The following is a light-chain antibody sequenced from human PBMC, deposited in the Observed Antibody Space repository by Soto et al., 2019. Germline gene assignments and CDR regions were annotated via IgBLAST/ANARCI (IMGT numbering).Light chain of an antibody. CDR1: SSDVGSYNR. J-gene: IGLJ1*01. CDR2: DVT. CDR3: SSYTISSTYV. Sequence: QSVLTQPPSVSGSPGQSVAISCTGTSSDVGSYNRVSWYQQLPGTAPKLLIYDVTNRPSGVPDRFSGSKSGNTASLTISGLQAEDEADYYCSSYTISSTYVFGTGTKVTVL. V-gene: IGLV2-18*02.